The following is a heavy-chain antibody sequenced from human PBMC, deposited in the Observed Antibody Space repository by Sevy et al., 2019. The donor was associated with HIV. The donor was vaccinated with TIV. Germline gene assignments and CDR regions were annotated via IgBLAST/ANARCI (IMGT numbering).Heavy chain of an antibody. CDR3: AKKMGEGSGMAFLVDY. V-gene: IGHV3-23*01. CDR1: GFTFSNFA. D-gene: IGHD5-18*01. J-gene: IGHJ4*02. CDR2: ISGTGDYT. Sequence: GGSLRLSCAASGFTFSNFAMGWVRQAPGKGLDWISVISGTGDYTYYADSVKGRFTISRDNSKNTLFLQMNSLRAEDTAIFYCAKKMGEGSGMAFLVDYWGQGTLVTVSS.